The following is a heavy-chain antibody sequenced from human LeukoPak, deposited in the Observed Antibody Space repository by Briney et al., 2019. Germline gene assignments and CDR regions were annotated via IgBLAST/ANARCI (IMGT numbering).Heavy chain of an antibody. CDR2: INHSGST. D-gene: IGHD6-19*01. CDR3: ARSIAVAGKRGLDY. Sequence: SETLSLTCAVYDGSFSGYYWSWIRQPPGKGLEWIGEINHSGSTNYNPSLKSRVTISVDTSKNQFSLKLSSVTAADTAVYYCARSIAVAGKRGLDYWGQGTLVTVSS. CDR1: DGSFSGYY. V-gene: IGHV4-34*01. J-gene: IGHJ4*02.